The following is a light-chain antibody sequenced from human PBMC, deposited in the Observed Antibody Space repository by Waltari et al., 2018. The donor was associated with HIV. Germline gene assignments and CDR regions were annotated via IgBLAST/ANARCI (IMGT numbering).Light chain of an antibody. Sequence: QSALTQPASVSGSPGQSITIPCTGTSSAVGGYNFVSWFQHPPGKAPKVMIYEVRNRPSGVSNRFSGSKSGNTAALTISGLQAEDEADYYCSSYTSSSTLVFGGGTKLTVL. J-gene: IGLJ2*01. CDR3: SSYTSSSTLV. CDR1: SSAVGGYNF. CDR2: EVR. V-gene: IGLV2-14*01.